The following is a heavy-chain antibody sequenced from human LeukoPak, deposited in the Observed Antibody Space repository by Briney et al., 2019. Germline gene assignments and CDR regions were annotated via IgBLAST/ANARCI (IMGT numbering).Heavy chain of an antibody. CDR2: LYAGGST. Sequence: SGGSLRLSCAASGFTVSSNYMNWVRQAPGKGLEWVSILYAGGSTYYADSVKGRFTISRDNAKNTLYLQMNSLRAEDTAVYYCARGEYCSGGSCYSAAFDIWGQGTMVTVSS. V-gene: IGHV3-53*01. CDR3: ARGEYCSGGSCYSAAFDI. CDR1: GFTVSSNY. D-gene: IGHD2-15*01. J-gene: IGHJ3*02.